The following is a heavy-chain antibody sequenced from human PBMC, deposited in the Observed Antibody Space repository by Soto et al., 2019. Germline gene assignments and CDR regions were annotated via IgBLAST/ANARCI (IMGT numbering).Heavy chain of an antibody. CDR2: ISGSGGST. D-gene: IGHD3-22*01. CDR1: GFTFSSYA. V-gene: IGHV3-23*01. J-gene: IGHJ4*02. CDR3: AKDQNQAPDRDRDFDY. Sequence: EVQLLESGGGLVQPGGSLRLSCAASGFTFSSYAMSWVRQAPGKGLEWVSAISGSGGSTYYADSVKGRFTISRDNSKNTRYLQMNSLRAGDTAVYYCAKDQNQAPDRDRDFDYWGQGTLVTVSS.